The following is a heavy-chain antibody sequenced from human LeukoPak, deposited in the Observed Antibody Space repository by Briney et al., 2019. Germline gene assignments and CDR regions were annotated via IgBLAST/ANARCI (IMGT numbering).Heavy chain of an antibody. CDR3: AKRLVTLTYGVDV. V-gene: IGHV3-23*01. CDR1: GLTFIRSA. J-gene: IGHJ6*02. Sequence: GGSLRLSCAASGLTFIRSAMTWVRHTPGKGLEWVSTITGSGENTYYADSVKGRFTISRDNSKNTLYLQMNSLGADDTAVYYCAKRLVTLTYGVDVWGQGTTVTVSS. D-gene: IGHD4-23*01. CDR2: ITGSGENT.